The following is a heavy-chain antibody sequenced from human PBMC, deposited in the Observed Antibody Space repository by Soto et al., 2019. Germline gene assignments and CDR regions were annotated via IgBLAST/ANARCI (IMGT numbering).Heavy chain of an antibody. CDR1: GGSFSGYY. D-gene: IGHD6-19*01. Sequence: SETLSLTCAVYGGSFSGYYWNWIRQPPGKGLEWIGEINHSGSTNYNPSLKSRVTISVDTSKNQFSLKLSSVTAADTAVYYCARGYSSGWYNWFDPWVQGTLVTVS. CDR2: INHSGST. CDR3: ARGYSSGWYNWFDP. J-gene: IGHJ5*02. V-gene: IGHV4-34*01.